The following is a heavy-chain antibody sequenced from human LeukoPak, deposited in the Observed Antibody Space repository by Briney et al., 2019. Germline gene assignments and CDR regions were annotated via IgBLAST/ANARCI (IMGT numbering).Heavy chain of an antibody. D-gene: IGHD2-21*01. V-gene: IGHV4-34*01. CDR2: INHSGST. Sequence: SETLSLTCAVYGGSFSGYYWSWIRQPPGKGLEWIGEINHSGSTNYNPSLKSRVTISVDTTKNQFSLKLSSVTAADTAVYYCARVHIAVVSPIGNWFDPWGQGTLVTVSS. CDR1: GGSFSGYY. CDR3: ARVHIAVVSPIGNWFDP. J-gene: IGHJ5*02.